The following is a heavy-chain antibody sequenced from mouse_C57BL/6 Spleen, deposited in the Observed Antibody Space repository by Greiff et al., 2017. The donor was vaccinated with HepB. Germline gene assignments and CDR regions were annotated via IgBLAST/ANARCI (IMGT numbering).Heavy chain of an antibody. D-gene: IGHD1-1*01. CDR1: GYAFSSSW. CDR2: IYPGDGDT. CDR3: ARNYGIWYFDV. Sequence: VQLQQSGPELVKPGASVKISCKASGYAFSSSWMNWVKQRPGKGLEWIGRIYPGDGDTNYNGKFKGKATLTADKSSSTAYMQLSSLTSEDSAVYLCARNYGIWYFDVWGTGTTVTVSS. J-gene: IGHJ1*03. V-gene: IGHV1-82*01.